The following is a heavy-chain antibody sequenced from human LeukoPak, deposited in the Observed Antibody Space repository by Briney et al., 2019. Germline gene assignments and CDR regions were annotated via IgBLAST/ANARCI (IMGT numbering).Heavy chain of an antibody. CDR2: IKQDGSEK. D-gene: IGHD5-18*01. V-gene: IGHV3-7*05. CDR1: GFAFSTYW. Sequence: GGSLRLSCSASGFAFSTYWMDWVRQAPGRGLEWVANIKQDGSEKYYLDSVKGLFTISRDNAKNSLYLQMNSLRADDTAVYYCASHPGYSYGPFDYWGQGTLVTVSS. J-gene: IGHJ4*02. CDR3: ASHPGYSYGPFDY.